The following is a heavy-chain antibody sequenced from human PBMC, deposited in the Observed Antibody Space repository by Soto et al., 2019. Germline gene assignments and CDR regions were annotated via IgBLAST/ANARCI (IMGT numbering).Heavy chain of an antibody. CDR3: ARRAGSWYGMNQAHDY. Sequence: GASVKVSCKASGYTFTSYDINWVRQATGQGLEWMGWMNPNSGNTGYAQKFQGRVTMTRNTSISTAYMELSSLRSEDTAVYYCARRAGSWYGMNQAHDYWGQGTLVTVSS. CDR2: MNPNSGNT. J-gene: IGHJ4*02. V-gene: IGHV1-8*01. D-gene: IGHD6-13*01. CDR1: GYTFTSYD.